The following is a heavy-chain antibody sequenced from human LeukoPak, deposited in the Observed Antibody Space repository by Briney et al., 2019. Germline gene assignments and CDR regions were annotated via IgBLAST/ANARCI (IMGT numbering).Heavy chain of an antibody. CDR1: GGSISSGGYY. CDR2: IYYSGST. Sequence: PSETLSLTCTVSGGSISSGGYYWRWIRQHPGKGLEWIGYIYYSGSTYYNPSLKSRVTISVDTSKNQFSLRLSSVTAADTAVYYCARDRSDGSGYYGYYFDYWGQGTLVSVSS. CDR3: ARDRSDGSGYYGYYFDY. D-gene: IGHD3-22*01. V-gene: IGHV4-31*03. J-gene: IGHJ4*02.